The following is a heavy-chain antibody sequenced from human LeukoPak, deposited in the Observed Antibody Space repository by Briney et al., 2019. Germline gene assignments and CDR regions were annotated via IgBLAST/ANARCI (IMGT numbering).Heavy chain of an antibody. CDR2: ISNSGNET. CDR3: ATDWSFEV. D-gene: IGHD1-1*01. V-gene: IGHV3-23*01. Sequence: PGGSLRLSCAASGFTFSIYAMSWVRQVPGKGLQWVSTISNSGNETDYVDSVRGRFTISRDNSMNTVFLQMDSLRVEDTAIYYCATDWSFEVWGQGTLVTVSS. CDR1: GFTFSIYA. J-gene: IGHJ3*01.